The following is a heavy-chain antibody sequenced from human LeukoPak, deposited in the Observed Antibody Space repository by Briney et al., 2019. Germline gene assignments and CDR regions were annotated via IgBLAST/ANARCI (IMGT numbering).Heavy chain of an antibody. CDR1: GYSFTSYW. CDR2: IYPGDSDT. Sequence: GESLKISCKGSGYSFTSYWIGWVRQMPGKRLEWMGIIYPGDSDTRYSPSFQGQVTISADKSISTAYLQWSSLKASDTAMYYCARMSLYYYGSGSYRYFDYWGQGTLVTVSS. V-gene: IGHV5-51*01. CDR3: ARMSLYYYGSGSYRYFDY. J-gene: IGHJ4*02. D-gene: IGHD3-10*01.